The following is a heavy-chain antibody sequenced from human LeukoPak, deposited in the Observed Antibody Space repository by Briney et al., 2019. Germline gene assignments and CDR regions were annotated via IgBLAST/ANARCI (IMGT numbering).Heavy chain of an antibody. Sequence: GGSLKLSCAASGFTFTSYAINWVRQAPGQGLEWISAISPSGSNTYYADSVKGRFSISRDNSKNTLYLHMNSLRAEDTAVYYCAKDGDPTVTTDFDYWGQGTLVTVSS. V-gene: IGHV3-23*01. CDR3: AKDGDPTVTTDFDY. CDR2: ISPSGSNT. CDR1: GFTFTSYA. D-gene: IGHD4-17*01. J-gene: IGHJ4*02.